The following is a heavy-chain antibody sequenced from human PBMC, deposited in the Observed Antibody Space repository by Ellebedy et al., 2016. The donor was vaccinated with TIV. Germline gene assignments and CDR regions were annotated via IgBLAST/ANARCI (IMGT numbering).Heavy chain of an antibody. V-gene: IGHV7-4-1*04. Sequence: AASVKVSCKASGYTFTNYAMNWVRQAPGQGLEWMGWTNTNTGHSTYAQGFTGRFVFSFDTSVRMAYLQINSLKPEDTAVYYCAREGSSWSNAGYFHYYMDVWGKGTTVTVSS. D-gene: IGHD6-13*01. CDR3: AREGSSWSNAGYFHYYMDV. CDR1: GYTFTNYA. CDR2: TNTNTGHS. J-gene: IGHJ6*03.